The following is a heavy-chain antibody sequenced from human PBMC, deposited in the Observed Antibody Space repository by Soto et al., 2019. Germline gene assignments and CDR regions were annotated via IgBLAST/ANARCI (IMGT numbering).Heavy chain of an antibody. V-gene: IGHV2-5*02. CDR1: GFSLTTRGVG. CDR2: IYWDDDK. J-gene: IGHJ5*02. Sequence: QITLKESGPTLVKPTQTLTLTCTFSGFSLTTRGVGVGWIRQPPGKALECLALIYWDDDKRYSPSLQSRLSLTKDTSKNQVVLTMTNVDPVDTATYYCAHIPNYYQYAWFDPWGQGTLVSVSS. CDR3: AHIPNYYQYAWFDP. D-gene: IGHD3-16*01.